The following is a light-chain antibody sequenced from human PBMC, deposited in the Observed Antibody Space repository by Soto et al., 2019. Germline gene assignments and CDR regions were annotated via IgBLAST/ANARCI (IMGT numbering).Light chain of an antibody. CDR2: DVN. V-gene: IGLV2-8*01. CDR1: ASDIGGYTF. CDR3: SAHGGTNPYV. Sequence: QSALTQPPSASGSPGQSVAISCTGTASDIGGYTFVSWYQQHPGKAPKLLIYDVNKTPSGVPDRFSGSKSGNTASLTVSGLQAEYEADYYCSAHGGTNPYVFGTGTKLTVL. J-gene: IGLJ1*01.